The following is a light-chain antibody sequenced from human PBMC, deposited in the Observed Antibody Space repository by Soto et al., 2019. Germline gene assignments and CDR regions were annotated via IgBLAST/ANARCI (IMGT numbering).Light chain of an antibody. V-gene: IGLV3-1*01. CDR2: QDT. CDR1: KLGDKY. J-gene: IGLJ1*01. Sequence: SYELTQPPSVSVSPGQTASITCSGDKLGDKYACWYQQKPGQSPVLLIYQDTKRPSGIPERFSGSNSGNTATLTISGTQAMDEADYYCQAWDSSISDVFGTGTKLTVL. CDR3: QAWDSSISDV.